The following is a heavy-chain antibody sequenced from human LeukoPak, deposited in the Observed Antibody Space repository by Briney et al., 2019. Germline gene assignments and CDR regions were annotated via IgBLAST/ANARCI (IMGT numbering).Heavy chain of an antibody. CDR2: VSAYNGET. D-gene: IGHD4-11*01. CDR3: ARGALQESDY. V-gene: IGHV1-18*04. CDR1: GYTFTSYG. Sequence: ASVTVSCTASGYTFTSYGIRWVRQAPGQGLEWMGWVSAYNGETNYAQKLQGRVTLTTDASTSTAYMELRSLRSDDTAVYYCARGALQESDYWGQGTLVTVSS. J-gene: IGHJ4*02.